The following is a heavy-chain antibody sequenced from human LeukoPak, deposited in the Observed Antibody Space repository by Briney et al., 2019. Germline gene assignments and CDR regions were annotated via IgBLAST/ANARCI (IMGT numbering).Heavy chain of an antibody. V-gene: IGHV3-21*01. CDR3: ARRTMSLFDY. D-gene: IGHD3-16*02. CDR1: GFTFSSYS. Sequence: GGSLRLSCAASGFTFSSYSMNWVRQAPGKGLEWVSSISSSSSYIYYADSVKGRFTISRDNAENSLYLQMNSLRAEDTAVYYCARRTMSLFDYWGQGTLVTVSS. CDR2: ISSSSSYI. J-gene: IGHJ4*02.